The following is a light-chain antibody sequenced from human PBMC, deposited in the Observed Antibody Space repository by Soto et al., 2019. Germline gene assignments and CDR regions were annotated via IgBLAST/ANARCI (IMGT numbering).Light chain of an antibody. Sequence: QSALPQPASVSGSPGQSITISCTGTSSDVGGYNYVSWYPQHPGKAPKLMIYEVSNRPSGVSNRFSGSKSGNTASLTISGLQAEDEADYYCSSYTRSSTRVFGGGTKLTVL. CDR2: EVS. V-gene: IGLV2-14*01. CDR1: SSDVGGYNY. CDR3: SSYTRSSTRV. J-gene: IGLJ3*02.